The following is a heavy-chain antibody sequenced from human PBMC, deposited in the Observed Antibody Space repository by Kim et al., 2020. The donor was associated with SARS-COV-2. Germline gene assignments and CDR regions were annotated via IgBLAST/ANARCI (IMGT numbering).Heavy chain of an antibody. Sequence: SETLSLTCTVSGGSINSYYWNWIRQPPGKGLEWIGYIYYSGSTNYNPSLKIRVTISVDTSKNQFSLKLSSVTAADTAVYYCATDSSSSGFDYWGQGTLVT. CDR2: IYYSGST. D-gene: IGHD6-6*01. V-gene: IGHV4-59*01. CDR3: ATDSSSSGFDY. CDR1: GGSINSYY. J-gene: IGHJ4*02.